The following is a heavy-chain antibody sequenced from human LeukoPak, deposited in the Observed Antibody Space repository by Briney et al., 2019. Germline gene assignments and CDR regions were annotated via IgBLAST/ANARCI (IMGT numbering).Heavy chain of an antibody. Sequence: GRSLRLSCAASGFTFGSFDMHWVRQAPGKGLEWVSVISHDGSYKYYADSVKGRFTISRDNSKNTLYLQMNSLRAEDTAVYYCAKDIAAAGNYYGMDVWGQGTTVTVSS. CDR3: AKDIAAAGNYYGMDV. V-gene: IGHV3-30*18. CDR2: ISHDGSYK. CDR1: GFTFGSFD. D-gene: IGHD6-13*01. J-gene: IGHJ6*02.